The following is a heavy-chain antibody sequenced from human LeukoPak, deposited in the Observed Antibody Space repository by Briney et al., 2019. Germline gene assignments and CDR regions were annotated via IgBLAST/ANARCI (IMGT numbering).Heavy chain of an antibody. V-gene: IGHV3-21*01. CDR2: ISSNSGTYI. CDR1: GFTFSSYS. CDR3: TRLTSGWPDY. Sequence: WGSLRLSCAASGFTFSSYSMNWVRQAPGKGLEWVSAISSNSGTYIYYADSVKGRFTIARDNAKNSVYLQMNSLRAEDTGVYYCTRLTSGWPDYWGQGTLVTVSS. J-gene: IGHJ4*02. D-gene: IGHD6-19*01.